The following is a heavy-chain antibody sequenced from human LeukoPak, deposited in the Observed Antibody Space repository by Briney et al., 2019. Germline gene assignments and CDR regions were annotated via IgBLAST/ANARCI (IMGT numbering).Heavy chain of an antibody. CDR3: ARDVLRYFDRSPYGMDV. V-gene: IGHV4-4*02. D-gene: IGHD3-9*01. CDR1: IGSISSSKW. CDR2: IYLYGTT. Sequence: SETLSLTCSVSIGSISSSKWWSWVRQSPVKGLEWIGEIYLYGTTNYNPSFTSRVTMSVDRSRNQFSLKLTSVTAADTAVYYCARDVLRYFDRSPYGMDVWGQGTTVAVSS. J-gene: IGHJ6*02.